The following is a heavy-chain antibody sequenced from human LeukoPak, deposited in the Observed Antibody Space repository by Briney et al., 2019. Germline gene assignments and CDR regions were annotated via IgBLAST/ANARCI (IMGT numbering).Heavy chain of an antibody. V-gene: IGHV1-18*01. D-gene: IGHD6-19*01. CDR2: ISAYYGNT. J-gene: IGHJ4*02. Sequence: GASVKLSCKASGYTFTNYGITWVRQAPGPGIEWMGWISAYYGNTNYAQKLQGRVTMTTDTSTSTAYMELSSLRSEDTAVYYCARDTRGYSSGWYVGFFDYWGQGTLVTVSS. CDR1: GYTFTNYG. CDR3: ARDTRGYSSGWYVGFFDY.